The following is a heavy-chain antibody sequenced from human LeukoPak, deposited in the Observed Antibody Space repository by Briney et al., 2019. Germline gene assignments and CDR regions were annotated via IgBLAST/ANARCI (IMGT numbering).Heavy chain of an antibody. V-gene: IGHV4-4*07. Sequence: SETLSLTCTVSGGSISSYDWSWIRQPAGKGLEWIGRIYTSGSTNYNPSLKSRVTISLDTSNNQFSLELGSVTAADTAVYYCASKAPAYCGGDCYSDAFDIWGQGTVVTVSS. CDR2: IYTSGST. J-gene: IGHJ3*02. D-gene: IGHD2-21*02. CDR3: ASKAPAYCGGDCYSDAFDI. CDR1: GGSISSYD.